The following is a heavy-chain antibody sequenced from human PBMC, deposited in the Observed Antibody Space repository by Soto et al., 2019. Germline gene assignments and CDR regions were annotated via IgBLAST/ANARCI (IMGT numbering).Heavy chain of an antibody. J-gene: IGHJ6*03. V-gene: IGHV4-59*08. CDR2: IYSSGNS. CDR3: ARHKGDLGTPYKFYYYMDV. Sequence: QVQLQESGPGLVNSSGTLSLTCTVSGASISGYYWSWIRQPPGKGLEWIGYIYSSGNSNSNPSLMTRLTISVDTSKNQFSLRLRSVTAADTAMYYCARHKGDLGTPYKFYYYMDVWGKGTRVTVSS. CDR1: GASISGYY. D-gene: IGHD2-15*01.